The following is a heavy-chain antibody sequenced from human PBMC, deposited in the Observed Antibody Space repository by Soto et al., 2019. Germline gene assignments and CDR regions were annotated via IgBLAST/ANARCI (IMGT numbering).Heavy chain of an antibody. J-gene: IGHJ6*02. CDR2: IIPILGIA. V-gene: IGHV1-69*02. Sequence: QVQLVQSGAEVKKPGSSVKVSCKASGGTFSSYPISWVRQAPGQGLEWMGRIIPILGIANYAQKFQGRVTITADKSTSTDYMELSSLRSEDTAVYYCAYYYYGMDVWGQGTTVTVSS. CDR1: GGTFSSYP. CDR3: AYYYYGMDV.